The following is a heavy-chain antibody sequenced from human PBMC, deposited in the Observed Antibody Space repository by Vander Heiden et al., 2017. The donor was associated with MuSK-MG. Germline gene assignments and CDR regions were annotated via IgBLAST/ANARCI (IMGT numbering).Heavy chain of an antibody. CDR2: ISSSSSTI. CDR1: GFTFSSYS. V-gene: IGHV3-48*02. J-gene: IGHJ4*02. CDR3: TCDILTGIFDY. Sequence: EVQLVESGGGLVQPGGSLRLSCAASGFTFSSYSMNWVRQAPGKGLEWVSYISSSSSTIYYADSVKGRFTISRDNAKNSLYLQMNSLRDKDTAVYYCTCDILTGIFDYWGQGTLVTVSS. D-gene: IGHD3-9*01.